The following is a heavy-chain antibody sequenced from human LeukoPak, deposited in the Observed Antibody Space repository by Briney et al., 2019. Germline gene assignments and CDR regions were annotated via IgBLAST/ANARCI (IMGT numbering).Heavy chain of an antibody. Sequence: ASAKVSCKASGFTFTSSAVQWVRQARGQRLEWIGWIVVGSGNTNYAQKFQERVTITRDMSTSTVYMELSSLRSEDTAVYYCAANTPRVVREDAFDIWGQGTMVTVSS. J-gene: IGHJ3*02. D-gene: IGHD2-21*01. V-gene: IGHV1-58*01. CDR2: IVVGSGNT. CDR3: AANTPRVVREDAFDI. CDR1: GFTFTSSA.